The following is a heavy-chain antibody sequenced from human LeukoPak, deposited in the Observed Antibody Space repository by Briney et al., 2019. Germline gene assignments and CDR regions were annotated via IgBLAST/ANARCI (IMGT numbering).Heavy chain of an antibody. CDR1: GFTFSSYA. J-gene: IGHJ4*02. CDR3: AAPPSTTYYYDSSGYSYFDY. CDR2: ISYDGSNK. V-gene: IGHV3-30-3*01. Sequence: GGSLRPSCAASGFTFSSYAMHWVRQAPGKGLEWVAVISYDGSNKYYADSVKGRFTISRDNSKNTLYLQMNSLRAEDTAVYYCAAPPSTTYYYDSSGYSYFDYWGQGTLVTVSS. D-gene: IGHD3-22*01.